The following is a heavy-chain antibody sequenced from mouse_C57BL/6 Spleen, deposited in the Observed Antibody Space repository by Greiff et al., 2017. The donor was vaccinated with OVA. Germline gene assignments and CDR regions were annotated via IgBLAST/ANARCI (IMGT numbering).Heavy chain of an antibody. CDR1: GYTFTDYY. Sequence: EVQLQQSGPELVKPGASVKISCKASGYTFTDYYMNWVKQSHGKSLEWIGDINPNNGGTSYNQKFKGKATLTVDKSSSTAYMELRSLTSEDSAVYYCARLGSSGYVAYWGQGTLVTVSA. CDR2: INPNNGGT. J-gene: IGHJ3*01. V-gene: IGHV1-26*01. D-gene: IGHD3-2*02. CDR3: ARLGSSGYVAY.